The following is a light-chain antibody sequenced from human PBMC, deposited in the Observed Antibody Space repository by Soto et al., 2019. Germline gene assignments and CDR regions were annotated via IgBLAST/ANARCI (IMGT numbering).Light chain of an antibody. Sequence: DIVMTQSPLSLPVTPGEPASISCRSSQSLLHSNGYNYLDWYLQKPGQSPRRLIYQVSIRDSGVPDRFSGSGSGSGTDFTLTISSLEPEDFAVYYCQQRSNWLTFGGGTKVDIK. V-gene: IGKV2-28*01. CDR3: QQRSNWLT. J-gene: IGKJ4*01. CDR1: QSLLHSNGYNY. CDR2: QVS.